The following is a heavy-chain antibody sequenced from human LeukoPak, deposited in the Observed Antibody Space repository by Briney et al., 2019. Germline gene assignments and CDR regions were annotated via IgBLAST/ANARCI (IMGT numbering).Heavy chain of an antibody. J-gene: IGHJ4*02. CDR2: IYYTGST. Sequence: PSETLSLTCTVSVGSISSYYWSGVRQPPGKGLERIGYIYYTGSTNYNPSLKSRVTISLDPSKNQFSLKMNSVTTADTAVYYCARHLAVATSAFDYWGRGALVTVSS. CDR3: ARHLAVATSAFDY. V-gene: IGHV4-59*01. D-gene: IGHD4-11*01. CDR1: VGSISSYY.